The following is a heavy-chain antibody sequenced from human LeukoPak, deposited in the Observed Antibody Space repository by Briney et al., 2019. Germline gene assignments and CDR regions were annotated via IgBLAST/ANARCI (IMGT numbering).Heavy chain of an antibody. V-gene: IGHV5-10-1*01. D-gene: IGHD3-16*01. Sequence: PGESLLICCKASGYSCNTVWRCCVRRTPGKGLEWMGRVHPGDSDTTYSPSFQGHVTFSADRSITTAYLQWTTLKASDTAIYFCARHYDHDRTLLEFWGRGTLVTVSS. J-gene: IGHJ4*02. CDR1: GYSCNTVW. CDR3: ARHYDHDRTLLEF. CDR2: VHPGDSDT.